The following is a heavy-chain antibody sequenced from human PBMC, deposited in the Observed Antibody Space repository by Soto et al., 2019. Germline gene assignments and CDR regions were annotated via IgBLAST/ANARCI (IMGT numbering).Heavy chain of an antibody. Sequence: QITLKESGPTLVKPTQTLTLTCTFSGFSLNTSAVGVGWIRQPPGKALEWIALIYWADYKSYNTSLESMLTITKDTYQTQVVSTLTHVDPVDTATSYSEHRRGGDWREKYYFDLWGKGTMVTVSS. D-gene: IGHD2-21*02. J-gene: IGHJ4*02. CDR2: IYWADYK. CDR1: GFSLNTSAVG. V-gene: IGHV2-5*02. CDR3: EHRRGGDWREKYYFDL.